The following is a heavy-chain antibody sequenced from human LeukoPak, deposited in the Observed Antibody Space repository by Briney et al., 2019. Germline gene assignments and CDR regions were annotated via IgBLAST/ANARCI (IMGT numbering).Heavy chain of an antibody. CDR2: IYYSGST. Sequence: SETLSLTCTVSGGSISSYYWSWIRQPPGKGLEWIGYIYYSGSTNYNPSLKSRVTISVDTSKNQFSLKLSSVTAADTAVYYCARFIAAASNDAFDIWGQGTMVAVSS. D-gene: IGHD6-13*01. J-gene: IGHJ3*02. CDR1: GGSISSYY. V-gene: IGHV4-59*01. CDR3: ARFIAAASNDAFDI.